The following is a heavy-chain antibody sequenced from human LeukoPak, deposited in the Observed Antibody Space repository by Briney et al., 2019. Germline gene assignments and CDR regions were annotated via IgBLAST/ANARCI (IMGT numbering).Heavy chain of an antibody. V-gene: IGHV4-59*01. CDR2: IYYSGST. Sequence: SETLSLTCTVSGGSISSYYWSWIRQPPGKGLEWIGYIYYSGSTNYNPSLKSRATISVDTSKNQFSLKLSSVTAADTAVYYCARDKGLGDGYSLDAFDIWGQGTMVTVSS. D-gene: IGHD5-24*01. CDR1: GGSISSYY. J-gene: IGHJ3*02. CDR3: ARDKGLGDGYSLDAFDI.